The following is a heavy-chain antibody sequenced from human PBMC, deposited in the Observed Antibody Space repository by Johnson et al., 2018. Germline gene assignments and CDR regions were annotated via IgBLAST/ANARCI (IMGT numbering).Heavy chain of an antibody. D-gene: IGHD6-19*01. J-gene: IGHJ6*01. V-gene: IGHV3-33*01. CDR1: GFTFSSYG. Sequence: QVQLVESGGGEVQPRRSLGLLCAASGFTFSSYGMHWVRQAPGKGLAWVAVIWYDGSNKYYADSVQGRFTISRDNSKNTLYLQMNSLRAEDTAVYYCARDLALYSSGWNYYYGMDVWGKGPRSPSPQ. CDR2: IWYDGSNK. CDR3: ARDLALYSSGWNYYYGMDV.